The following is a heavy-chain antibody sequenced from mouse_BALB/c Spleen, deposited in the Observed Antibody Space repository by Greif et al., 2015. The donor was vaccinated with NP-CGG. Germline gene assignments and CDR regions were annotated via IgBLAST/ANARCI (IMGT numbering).Heavy chain of an antibody. V-gene: IGHV1S81*02. Sequence: QVQLQQSGAELVKPGASVRLSCKASGYTFTSYYTYWVKQRPGQGLEWIGEINPSNGGTNFNEKFKSKATLTVDKSSSAAYMQLSSLTSEDSAVYYCTRGTHYAMDYWGQGTSVTVSS. CDR3: TRGTHYAMDY. J-gene: IGHJ4*01. CDR1: GYTFTSYY. D-gene: IGHD2-14*01. CDR2: INPSNGGT.